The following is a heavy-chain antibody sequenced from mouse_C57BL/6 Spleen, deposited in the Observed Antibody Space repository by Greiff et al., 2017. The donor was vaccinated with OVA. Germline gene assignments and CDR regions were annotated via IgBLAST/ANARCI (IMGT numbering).Heavy chain of an antibody. D-gene: IGHD2-2*01. V-gene: IGHV1-26*01. Sequence: EVQLQQSGPELVKPGASVKISCKASGYTFTDYYMNWVKQSHGKSLEWIGDINPNNGGTSYNQKFKGKATLTVDKSSSTAYMELRSLTSEDSAVYYCAYGYDTWFAYWGQGTLVTVSA. CDR1: GYTFTDYY. J-gene: IGHJ3*01. CDR2: INPNNGGT. CDR3: AYGYDTWFAY.